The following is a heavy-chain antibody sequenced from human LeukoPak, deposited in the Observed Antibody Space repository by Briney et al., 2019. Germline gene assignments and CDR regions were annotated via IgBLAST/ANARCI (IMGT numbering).Heavy chain of an antibody. CDR2: IYYSGST. V-gene: IGHV4-59*01. J-gene: IGHJ3*02. CDR1: GGSISSYY. CDR3: ARVSLDSAASGAFDI. Sequence: SETLSLTCTVSGGSISSYYWSWIRQPPGKGLEWIGYIYYSGSTNYNPSLKSRVTISVDTSKNQFSLKLSSVTAADTAVYYCARVSLDSAASGAFDIWGQGTMVTVSS. D-gene: IGHD1-1*01.